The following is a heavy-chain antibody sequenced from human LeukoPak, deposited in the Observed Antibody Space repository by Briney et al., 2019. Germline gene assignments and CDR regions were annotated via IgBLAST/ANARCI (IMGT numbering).Heavy chain of an antibody. J-gene: IGHJ4*02. CDR3: ARSRQQLPGGN. D-gene: IGHD6-13*01. CDR2: ISAYNGNT. Sequence: ASLKVSCKASGYTFTSYGISWVRHAPGQGLEWMGWISAYNGNTNYAQKLQGRVTMTTDTSTSTAYMELRSLRSEDTAVYYCARSRQQLPGGNWGQGTLVTVSS. V-gene: IGHV1-18*01. CDR1: GYTFTSYG.